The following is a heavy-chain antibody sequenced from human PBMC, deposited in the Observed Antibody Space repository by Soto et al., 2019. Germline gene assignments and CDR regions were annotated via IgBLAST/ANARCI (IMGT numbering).Heavy chain of an antibody. D-gene: IGHD5-18*01. CDR3: VRDFEGSYGYGPFDY. Sequence: PGGSLRLSCAASGFTVSSYWMRGFRQAPAKGLEWVANIKQDGSENYYVDSVRGRFTISRDNAKNSLYLQMNSLRAEDTAVYYCVRDFEGSYGYGPFDYWGQGTLVTVSS. J-gene: IGHJ4*02. CDR1: GFTVSSYW. CDR2: IKQDGSEN. V-gene: IGHV3-7*03.